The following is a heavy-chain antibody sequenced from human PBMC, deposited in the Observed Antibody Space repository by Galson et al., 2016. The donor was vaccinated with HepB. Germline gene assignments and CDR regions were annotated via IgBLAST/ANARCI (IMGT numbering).Heavy chain of an antibody. V-gene: IGHV1-8*01. CDR3: ARDGWLDIGGFYRGVGLDP. CDR1: GYTFTNYD. J-gene: IGHJ5*02. D-gene: IGHD3-3*01. Sequence: SVKVSCKASGYTFTNYDINWVRQASGQGLEWIGWVSPDSGKTGYAQKFQGRVMMTRDTSINTAYMEVGRLRSEDTAVYYCARDGWLDIGGFYRGVGLDPWGQGTLVTVSS. CDR2: VSPDSGKT.